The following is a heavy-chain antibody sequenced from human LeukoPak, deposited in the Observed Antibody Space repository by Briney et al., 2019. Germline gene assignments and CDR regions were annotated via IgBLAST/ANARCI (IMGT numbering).Heavy chain of an antibody. D-gene: IGHD3-9*01. J-gene: IGHJ4*02. V-gene: IGHV4-59*12. CDR3: ARGPVLRYFRPPFDY. Sequence: SETLSLTCTVSGXSISSYYWSWIRQPPGKGLEWIAYISYSGSTKYNPSLKSRVTISVDTSKNQFSLKLSSVTAADTAVYYCARGPVLRYFRPPFDYWGQGTLVTVSS. CDR1: GXSISSYY. CDR2: ISYSGST.